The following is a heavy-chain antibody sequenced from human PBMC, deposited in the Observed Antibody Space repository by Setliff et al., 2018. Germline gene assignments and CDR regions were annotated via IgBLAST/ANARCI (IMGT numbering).Heavy chain of an antibody. CDR1: GFTFDDYA. D-gene: IGHD5-18*01. V-gene: IGHV3-30-3*01. CDR2: ISYDGSNK. CDR3: ARDFLIRGYSYGTDY. Sequence: GGSLRLSCAASGFTFDDYAMHWVRQAPGKGLEWVAVISYDGSNKYYADSVKGRFTISRDNSKNTLYLQMNSLRAEDTAVYYCARDFLIRGYSYGTDYWGQGTLVTVSS. J-gene: IGHJ4*02.